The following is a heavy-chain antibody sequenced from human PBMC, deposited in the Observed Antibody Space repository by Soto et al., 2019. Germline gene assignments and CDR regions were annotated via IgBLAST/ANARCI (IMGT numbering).Heavy chain of an antibody. CDR2: IYYSGST. V-gene: IGHV4-39*01. CDR1: GGSISSSSYY. CDR3: ARHYGGKSPYWYFDL. D-gene: IGHD4-17*01. J-gene: IGHJ2*01. Sequence: QLQLQESGPGLVKPSETLSLTCTVSGGSISSSSYYWGWIRQPPGKGLEWIGSIYYSGSTYYNPSLKSRVTISVDTSKNQFSLKLSSVTAADTAVYYCARHYGGKSPYWYFDLWGRGTLVTVSS.